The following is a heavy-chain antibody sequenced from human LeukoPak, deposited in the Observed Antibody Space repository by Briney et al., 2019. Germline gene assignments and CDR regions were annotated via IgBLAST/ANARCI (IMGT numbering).Heavy chain of an antibody. Sequence: PGGSLRLSCAASGFTFSSYSMNWVRQAPGKGLEWVSSISSSSSYIYYADSVKGRFTISRDNAKNSLYLQMNSLRAEDTAVYYCARYGAFSFPNYYYMDVWGKGTTVTVSS. CDR2: ISSSSSYI. V-gene: IGHV3-21*01. CDR3: ARYGAFSFPNYYYMDV. D-gene: IGHD2-21*01. CDR1: GFTFSSYS. J-gene: IGHJ6*03.